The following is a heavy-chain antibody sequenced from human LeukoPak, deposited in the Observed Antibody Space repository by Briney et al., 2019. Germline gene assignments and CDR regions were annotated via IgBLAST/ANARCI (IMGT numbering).Heavy chain of an antibody. CDR1: GFTFSSYG. Sequence: GGSLRLSCAASGFTFSSYGMHWVRQAPGKGLEWVVVISYDGSNKYYADSVKGRFTISRDNSKNTLYLQMNSLRAEDTAVYYCAKSDDIVVVPAVSPLDYWGQGTLVTVSS. CDR3: AKSDDIVVVPAVSPLDY. CDR2: ISYDGSNK. J-gene: IGHJ4*02. V-gene: IGHV3-30*18. D-gene: IGHD2-2*01.